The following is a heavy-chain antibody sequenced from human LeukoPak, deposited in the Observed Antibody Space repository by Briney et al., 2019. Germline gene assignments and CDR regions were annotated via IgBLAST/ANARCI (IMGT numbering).Heavy chain of an antibody. CDR1: GYTFTSYY. D-gene: IGHD3-22*01. J-gene: IGHJ3*02. CDR2: INPSGGST. CDR3: AVDTYYYDSSGEDVFDI. V-gene: IGHV1-46*01. Sequence: ASVKVSCKASGYTFTSYYMHWVRQAPGQGLEWMGIINPSGGSTTYAQKFQGRVTMTRDMSTSTVYMELSSLRSEDTAVYYCAVDTYYYDSSGEDVFDIWGQGTMVTVSS.